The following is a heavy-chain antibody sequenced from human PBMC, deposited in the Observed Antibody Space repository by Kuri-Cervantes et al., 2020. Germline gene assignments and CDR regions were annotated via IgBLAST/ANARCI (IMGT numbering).Heavy chain of an antibody. J-gene: IGHJ3*02. V-gene: IGHV3-21*04. Sequence: GGSLRLSCAASGFTFSSYSMNWVRQAPGKGLEWVSSISSSSSYIYYADSVKGRFTISRDNAKNSLYLQMNSLRAEDTALYYCAKGISDILNAFDIWGQGTMVTVSS. CDR1: GFTFSSYS. CDR2: ISSSSSYI. D-gene: IGHD3-9*01. CDR3: AKGISDILNAFDI.